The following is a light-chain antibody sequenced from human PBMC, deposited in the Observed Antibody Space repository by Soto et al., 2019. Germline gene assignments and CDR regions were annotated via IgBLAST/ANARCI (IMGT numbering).Light chain of an antibody. CDR1: QSLVYSDGNTY. V-gene: IGKV2-30*01. CDR2: KVS. CDR3: MQGSLWPRT. J-gene: IGKJ1*01. Sequence: DVVLTQSPLSLPVTLGQPASISCRSSQSLVYSDGNTYLTWFHQRPGQSPRRLIHKVSNRDSGVPDRFSGSGSGTDFTLEISRVEAEDVGVFYCMQGSLWPRTFGQGTRVEI.